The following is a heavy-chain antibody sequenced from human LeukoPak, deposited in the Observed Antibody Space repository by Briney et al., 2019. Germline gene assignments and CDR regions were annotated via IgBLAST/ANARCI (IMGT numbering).Heavy chain of an antibody. Sequence: ASVRVSCGASGYTFTSYGISWVRQAPGQGLEWMGWISAYNGNTKGAQKLEGRVTVTTDTSTSTAYMELRSLRSDDTAVYYCAREPTAYFDYGGQGTRVTVSS. V-gene: IGHV1-18*01. J-gene: IGHJ4*02. CDR2: ISAYNGNT. CDR1: GYTFTSYG. CDR3: AREPTAYFDY.